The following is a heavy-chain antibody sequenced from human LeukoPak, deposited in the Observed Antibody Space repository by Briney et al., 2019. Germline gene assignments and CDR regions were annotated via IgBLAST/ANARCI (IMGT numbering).Heavy chain of an antibody. J-gene: IGHJ4*02. D-gene: IGHD6-13*01. V-gene: IGHV3-7*05. CDR2: IKQDGSEK. Sequence: GGSLRLSCAASGFTFSSYWMSWVRQAPGKGLEWVANIKQDGSEKYHVDSVKGRFTISRDNAKNSLYLQMNSLRAEDTAVYYCASRAGYTGSWSAFDYWGQGTLVTVSS. CDR3: ASRAGYTGSWSAFDY. CDR1: GFTFSSYW.